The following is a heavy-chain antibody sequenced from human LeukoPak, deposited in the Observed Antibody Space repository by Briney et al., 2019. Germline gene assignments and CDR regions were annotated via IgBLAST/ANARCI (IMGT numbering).Heavy chain of an antibody. Sequence: GGSLRLSCAASGFTFSSYAMSWVRQAPGKGLEWVSVISGSTGVIYYADSVKGRFTISRDNSKSTLYLQMNSLRVEDTAVYYCAKGSILGFSDRVRRYFDYWGQGTLVTVFS. CDR1: GFTFSSYA. CDR3: AKGSILGFSDRVRRYFDY. V-gene: IGHV3-23*01. CDR2: ISGSTGVI. D-gene: IGHD5-12*01. J-gene: IGHJ4*02.